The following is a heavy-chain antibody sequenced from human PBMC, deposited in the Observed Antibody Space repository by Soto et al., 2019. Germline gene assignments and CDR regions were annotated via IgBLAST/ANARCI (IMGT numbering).Heavy chain of an antibody. V-gene: IGHV3-9*01. Sequence: EVQLVESGGGLVQPGRSLRLSCAASGFTFDDYAMHWVRQPPGKGLEWVSSISWNSGNLGYADSVKGRFTISSDNAKTALYLQINSLRGEDTALYYCAKGASTTVFAFNDYWGQGTLVTVSS. D-gene: IGHD4-17*01. J-gene: IGHJ4*02. CDR1: GFTFDDYA. CDR2: ISWNSGNL. CDR3: AKGASTTVFAFNDY.